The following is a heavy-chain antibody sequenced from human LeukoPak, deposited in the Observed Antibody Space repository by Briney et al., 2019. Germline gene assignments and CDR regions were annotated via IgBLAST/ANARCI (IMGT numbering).Heavy chain of an antibody. J-gene: IGHJ5*02. Sequence: SETLSLTCTVFGCSISSYYWSWIRQPPGKGLEWIGYIYYSGSTNYNPSLKSRVTISVDTSKNQFSLKLSSVTAADTAVYYCARDVGKVWFDPWGQGTLVTVSS. CDR3: ARDVGKVWFDP. CDR1: GCSISSYY. V-gene: IGHV4-59*01. CDR2: IYYSGST. D-gene: IGHD7-27*01.